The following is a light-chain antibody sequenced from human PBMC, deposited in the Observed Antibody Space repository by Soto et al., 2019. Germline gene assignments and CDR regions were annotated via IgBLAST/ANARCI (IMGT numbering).Light chain of an antibody. Sequence: ATQMTQSPSSLSASVGDRITISWRASLDIGSDLSWYQQKPGKAPTLLIYAASNLQSGVPSRFRGSRSGTEFTLTVSSLQPEDFATYYCLQDHDDSWTFGQGTKVDNK. V-gene: IGKV1-6*02. J-gene: IGKJ1*01. CDR2: AAS. CDR3: LQDHDDSWT. CDR1: LDIGSD.